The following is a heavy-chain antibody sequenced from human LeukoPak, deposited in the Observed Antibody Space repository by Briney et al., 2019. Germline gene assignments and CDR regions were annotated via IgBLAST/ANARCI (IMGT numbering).Heavy chain of an antibody. CDR1: GFTFSSYA. J-gene: IGHJ3*02. CDR3: AKPPRITIFGVADAFDI. V-gene: IGHV3-23*01. CDR2: ISGSGGST. D-gene: IGHD3-3*01. Sequence: PGGSLRLSCAASGFTFSSYAMSWVRQAPGKGLEWVSAISGSGGSTYYADSVKGRFTISRDNSKNTLYLQMNSLRAEDTAVYYCAKPPRITIFGVADAFDIWGQGTMVTVSS.